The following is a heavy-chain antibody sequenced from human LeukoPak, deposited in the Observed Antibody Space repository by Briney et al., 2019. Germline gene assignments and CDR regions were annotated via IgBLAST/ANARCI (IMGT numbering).Heavy chain of an antibody. V-gene: IGHV1-3*01. CDR3: ARDGVGNGHFDP. Sequence: ASVKVSCKASGYTFTSYAMHWVRQAPGQRLEWMGWINAGNGNTKYSQRFQGRVTMTTDTSTSTTYMELRSLRSDDTAVYYCARDGVGNGHFDPWGQGTLVTVSS. J-gene: IGHJ5*02. D-gene: IGHD2-8*01. CDR1: GYTFTSYA. CDR2: INAGNGNT.